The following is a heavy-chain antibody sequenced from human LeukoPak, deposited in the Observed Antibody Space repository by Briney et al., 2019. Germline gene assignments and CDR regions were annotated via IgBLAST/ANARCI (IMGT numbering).Heavy chain of an antibody. V-gene: IGHV4-39*01. D-gene: IGHD4-17*01. Sequence: SETLSLTCIVSGDSISRTSYWGWIRQPPGKGLEWIGSLYYTGSTYYNPSLKSRVTMSVDTSKKQFSLRLNSVTATDTAVYYCARCCLQRDGDNGGGDYWGQGTLVTVSS. CDR3: ARCCLQRDGDNGGGDY. J-gene: IGHJ4*02. CDR2: LYYTGST. CDR1: GDSISRTSY.